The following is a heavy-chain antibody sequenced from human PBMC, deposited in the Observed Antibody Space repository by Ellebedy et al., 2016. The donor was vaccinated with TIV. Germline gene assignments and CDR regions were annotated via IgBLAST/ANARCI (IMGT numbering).Heavy chain of an antibody. CDR2: TRNKANSYTT. CDR3: AKDIRRASRDPGIVVLTIDAVDI. CDR1: GFTFSDHY. V-gene: IGHV3-72*01. Sequence: GGSLRLXXAASGFTFSDHYMDWVRQAPGKGLEWVGRTRNKANSYTTEYAASVKGRFTISRDNAKNSLYLQMNSLRAEDTALFYCAKDIRRASRDPGIVVLTIDAVDIWGQGTMVTVSS. D-gene: IGHD2-2*01. J-gene: IGHJ3*02.